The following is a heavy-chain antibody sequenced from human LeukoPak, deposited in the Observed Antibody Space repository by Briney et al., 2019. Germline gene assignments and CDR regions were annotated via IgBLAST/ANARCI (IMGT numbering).Heavy chain of an antibody. CDR3: VVGGSPGY. V-gene: IGHV3-74*01. D-gene: IGHD2-15*01. CDR1: GLAFSAYK. J-gene: IGHJ4*02. Sequence: GGSLRLSCAASGLAFSAYKMRWVRQAPRKGLVWVSRISTDGYTTDYADFVQGRFTASRDNTKNTWSLEMNSLRAEDTAVYYCVVGGSPGYWGQGTLVTVSS. CDR2: ISTDGYTT.